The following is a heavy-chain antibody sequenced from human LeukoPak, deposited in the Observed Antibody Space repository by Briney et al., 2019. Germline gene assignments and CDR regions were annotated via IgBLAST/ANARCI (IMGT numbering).Heavy chain of an antibody. CDR1: GFTFSSYA. D-gene: IGHD6-19*01. V-gene: IGHV3-23*01. J-gene: IGHJ4*02. CDR2: ISGSGGST. Sequence: GGSLRLSCAASGFTFSSYAMSWLRQAPGKGLEGVSAISGSGGSTYYADSVRGRLTISRDNSKNTLYLQMNSQRAEDTAVYYCAKPLSVHGSGWYEGYDYWGQGTLVTVSS. CDR3: AKPLSVHGSGWYEGYDY.